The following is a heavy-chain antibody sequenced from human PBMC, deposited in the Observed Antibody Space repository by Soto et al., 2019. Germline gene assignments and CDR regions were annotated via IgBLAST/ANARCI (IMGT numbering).Heavy chain of an antibody. CDR1: GFTFSNTW. J-gene: IGHJ4*02. D-gene: IGHD3-3*01. CDR3: TTERFLEWLLRFY. Sequence: PGGSLRLSCAASGFTFSNTWMSWVRQAPGKGLEWVGRIKSKTDGGTTDYAAPVKGRFTISRDDSKNTLNLQMNSLKTEDTAVYYCTTERFLEWLLRFYWGQGTLVTVSS. V-gene: IGHV3-15*01. CDR2: IKSKTDGGTT.